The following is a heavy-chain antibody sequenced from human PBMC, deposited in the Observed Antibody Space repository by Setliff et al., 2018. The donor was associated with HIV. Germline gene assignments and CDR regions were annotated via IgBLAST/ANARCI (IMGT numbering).Heavy chain of an antibody. D-gene: IGHD5-12*01. CDR3: ATRIRDGHRGYGYFDF. J-gene: IGHJ4*02. CDR1: GYTVTELS. Sequence: GASVKVSCKVSGYTVTELSINWVRQAPGKGPEWMGGFDPEDNKIVYEQKFQGRVTTTKDTSTDTAYMELSSLRPEDTAVYYCATRIRDGHRGYGYFDFWGQGTLVTVSS. CDR2: FDPEDNKI. V-gene: IGHV1-24*01.